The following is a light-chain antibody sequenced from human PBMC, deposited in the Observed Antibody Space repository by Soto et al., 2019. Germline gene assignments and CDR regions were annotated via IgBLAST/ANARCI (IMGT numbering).Light chain of an antibody. CDR1: SSDVGSYDR. Sequence: QSVLTQPPSVSASPGQSVTISCTGTSSDVGSYDRVSWYQQPPGTAPKLMIYEVSYRPSGVPDRFPGSKSDNTASLTISGLQAEVEADYFCASYTPSSAFVVFGGGTKLTVL. CDR2: EVS. CDR3: ASYTPSSAFVV. V-gene: IGLV2-18*02. J-gene: IGLJ2*01.